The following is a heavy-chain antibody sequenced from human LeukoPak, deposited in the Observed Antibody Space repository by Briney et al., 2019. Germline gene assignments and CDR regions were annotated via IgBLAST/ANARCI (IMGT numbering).Heavy chain of an antibody. CDR3: ARGVTMIGNWFDP. CDR1: GFTFSSYE. V-gene: IGHV3-48*03. J-gene: IGHJ5*02. Sequence: QPGGSLRLSCAASGFTFSSYEMNWVRQAPGKGLEWVSYISSSGSTIYYADSVKGRFTISRDNAKNSLYLQMNSLRAEDTAVYYCARGVTMIGNWFDPWGQGTLVTVSS. D-gene: IGHD3-22*01. CDR2: ISSSGSTI.